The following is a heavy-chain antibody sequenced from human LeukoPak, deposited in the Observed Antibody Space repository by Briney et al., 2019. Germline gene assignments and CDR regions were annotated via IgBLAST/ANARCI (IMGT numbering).Heavy chain of an antibody. CDR3: AKDGVAPGSGGDFFDY. V-gene: IGHV3-23*01. J-gene: IGHJ4*02. D-gene: IGHD3-10*01. Sequence: GGSLSLSCAASGFPFNNYAMSWVRQAPGMGLEWVSSIIASGDRTYYADSVKGRFPISRDNSKNTLYLQVNSLRAEDTAGYYCAKDGVAPGSGGDFFDYWGQGTLVTVSS. CDR1: GFPFNNYA. CDR2: IIASGDRT.